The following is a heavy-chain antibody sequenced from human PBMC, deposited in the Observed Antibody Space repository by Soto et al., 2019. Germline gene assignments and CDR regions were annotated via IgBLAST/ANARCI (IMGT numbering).Heavy chain of an antibody. CDR1: GGSISSGAYY. V-gene: IGHV4-31*03. CDR3: ARDGRLVNYYYYGMDV. J-gene: IGHJ6*02. CDR2: IYYSGST. Sequence: QVQLQESGPGLVKPSQTLSLTCSVSGGSISSGAYYWTGIRQHPGKGLEWIGYIYYSGSTYYNPSLQSRVTISVDTSKNQFSLKLRSVTAADTAVYYCARDGRLVNYYYYGMDVWGQGTTVTVSS. D-gene: IGHD6-13*01.